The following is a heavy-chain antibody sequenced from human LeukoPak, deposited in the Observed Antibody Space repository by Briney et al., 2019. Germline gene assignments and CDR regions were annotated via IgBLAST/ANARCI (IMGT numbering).Heavy chain of an antibody. D-gene: IGHD3-10*01. CDR2: FSLGGSGTT. CDR1: GASITTYS. Sequence: SETLSLTCIVSGASITTYSWNWLRQSPGKGLEWIGYFSLGGSGTTSYTSSLKSRVTISRDTSKNQFPLKLSSVTAADTAVYYCARDQGVWPSGPKAWFDPWGQGTLVTVSS. J-gene: IGHJ5*02. CDR3: ARDQGVWPSGPKAWFDP. V-gene: IGHV4-59*01.